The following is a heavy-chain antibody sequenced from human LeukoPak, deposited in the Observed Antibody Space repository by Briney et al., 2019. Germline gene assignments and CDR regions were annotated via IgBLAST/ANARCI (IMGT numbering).Heavy chain of an antibody. D-gene: IGHD3-10*01. CDR1: GGSISSYY. CDR3: VGSGSYGGFDY. Sequence: PSETLSLTCTVSGGSISSYYWSWIRQPPGKGLEWIGYIYYSGSTNYNPSLKSRVTISVDTSKNQFSLKLSSVTAADTAVYYCVGSGSYGGFDYWGQGTLVTVSS. CDR2: IYYSGST. J-gene: IGHJ4*02. V-gene: IGHV4-59*01.